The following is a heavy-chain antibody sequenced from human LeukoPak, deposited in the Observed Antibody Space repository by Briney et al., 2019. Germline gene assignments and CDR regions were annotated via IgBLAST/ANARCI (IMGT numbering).Heavy chain of an antibody. CDR3: ARARRSSGYYHFDY. CDR1: GGSIRSGDNY. V-gene: IGHV4-30-4*08. Sequence: SETLSLTCTVSGGSIRSGDNYWSWLRQPPGKGLEWIGYIYYSGSTYDNPSLKSRLTISVDTSKNQFSLKLTSVTAADTAVYFCARARRSSGYYHFDYWGQGTLVTVSS. J-gene: IGHJ4*02. CDR2: IYYSGST. D-gene: IGHD3-22*01.